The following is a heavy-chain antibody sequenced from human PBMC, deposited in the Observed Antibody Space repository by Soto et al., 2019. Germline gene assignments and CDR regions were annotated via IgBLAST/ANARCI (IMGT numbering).Heavy chain of an antibody. Sequence: QVQLVQSGDEVKKPGASVKVSCKASGYPFTTYGITWVRQAPGQGLEWMGWISTYNGNTNYAQSLQGRVTMTRETSSTTAYMELRSLRSDDTAVYYCARVMTTFGVVSKGPDHWGQGTLVTVPS. D-gene: IGHD3-3*01. CDR2: ISTYNGNT. CDR1: GYPFTTYG. J-gene: IGHJ4*02. CDR3: ARVMTTFGVVSKGPDH. V-gene: IGHV1-18*04.